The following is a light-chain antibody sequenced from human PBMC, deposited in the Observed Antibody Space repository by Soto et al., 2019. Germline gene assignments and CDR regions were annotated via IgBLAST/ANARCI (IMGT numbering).Light chain of an antibody. CDR2: NPS. CDR3: QQYNTWPPALT. J-gene: IGKJ4*01. Sequence: EIVMTQSPATLSVSPGETATLSCRASQSVRRNLAWYQQKPGQPPRLLIYNPSTRATGIPARFSGSGSGADFTLTISSLQSEDFAVYYCQQYNTWPPALTFGGGTKVEI. V-gene: IGKV3-15*01. CDR1: QSVRRN.